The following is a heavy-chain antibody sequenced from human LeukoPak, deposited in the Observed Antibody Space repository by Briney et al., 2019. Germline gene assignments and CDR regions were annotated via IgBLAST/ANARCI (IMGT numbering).Heavy chain of an antibody. Sequence: GGSPRLSCAASGFTLSSHWMSWVRQAPGKGLEWVSAISGSGGSTYYADSVKGRFTISRDNSKNTLYLQMNSLRAEDTAVYYCAKSAHWTVTPENYFDYWGQGTLVTVSS. CDR1: GFTLSSHW. CDR2: ISGSGGST. V-gene: IGHV3-23*01. CDR3: AKSAHWTVTPENYFDY. D-gene: IGHD4-17*01. J-gene: IGHJ4*02.